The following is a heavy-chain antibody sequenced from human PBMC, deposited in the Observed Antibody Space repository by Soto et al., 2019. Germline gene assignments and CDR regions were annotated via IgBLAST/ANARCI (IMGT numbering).Heavy chain of an antibody. J-gene: IGHJ6*02. CDR2: IYLGDSDT. Sequence: GESLKISCLGHGYDLVTNWIGWVRQRPGKGLERMGIIYLGDSDTRYSPSFEGQVTLSADRSTSTVFLEWSFLKTSDTAMYFCALTGGFAPVYGFDVWGQGTSVTVSS. CDR1: GYDLVTNW. V-gene: IGHV5-51*01. D-gene: IGHD3-16*01. CDR3: ALTGGFAPVYGFDV.